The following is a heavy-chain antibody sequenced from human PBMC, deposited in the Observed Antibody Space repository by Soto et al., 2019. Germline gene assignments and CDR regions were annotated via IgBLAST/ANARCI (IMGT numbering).Heavy chain of an antibody. D-gene: IGHD2-15*01. V-gene: IGHV4-59*01. CDR2: IYYSGST. CDR3: ARDLRARYCRGGSCSFGFFDY. Sequence: PSETLSLTCTVSGGSISSYYWSWIRQPPGKGLEGIGYIYYSGSTNYNPSLKSRVTISVDTSKNQFSLKLVSVTAADTAVYYCARDLRARYCRGGSCSFGFFDYWGQGTLVTVSS. J-gene: IGHJ4*02. CDR1: GGSISSYY.